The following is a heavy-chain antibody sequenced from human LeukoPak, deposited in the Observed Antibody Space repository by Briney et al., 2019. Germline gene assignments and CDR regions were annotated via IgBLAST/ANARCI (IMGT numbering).Heavy chain of an antibody. CDR2: IQPNGNDK. CDR3: AKRDGETEVDY. J-gene: IGHJ4*02. CDR1: GFTFKNYG. V-gene: IGHV3-30*02. D-gene: IGHD5-24*01. Sequence: GGSLRLSCAASGFTFKNYGMHWVRQAPGKGLEWVALIQPNGNDKYYGDSVKGRFTVSRDNSKNTLYLQLNSLRAEDTAFYYCAKRDGETEVDYWGQGTLVTVSS.